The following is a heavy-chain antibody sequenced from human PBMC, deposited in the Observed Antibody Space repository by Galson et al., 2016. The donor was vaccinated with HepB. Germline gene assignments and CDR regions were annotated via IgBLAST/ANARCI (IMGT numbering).Heavy chain of an antibody. CDR1: GFAFTXXX. Sequence: SLRLSCAASGFAFTXXXMHXXXQAXXXGLXXVAXXXYDXXXKXXXDSVXGRFTIXRDTSNNTLXLQMTGLRPDDTAXXHCSTSPFVYGADVWGQGTTVIVS. D-gene: IGHD3-10*01. J-gene: IGHJ6*02. CDR2: XXYDXXXK. CDR3: STSPFVYGADV. V-gene: IGHV3-30*01.